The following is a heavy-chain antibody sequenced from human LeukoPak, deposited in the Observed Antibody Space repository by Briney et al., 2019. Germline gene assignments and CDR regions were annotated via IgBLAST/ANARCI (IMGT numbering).Heavy chain of an antibody. CDR3: ARDVISAYED. J-gene: IGHJ4*02. CDR2: IKQDGSEK. V-gene: IGHV3-7*01. Sequence: GGSLRLSCAASGFTFSSHWMTWVRQAPGKGLEWVANIKQDGSEKYYVDSVKGRFTISRDNAKNSLFLQMNSLRAEDKAVYYYARDVISAYEDWGQGTLVTVSS. D-gene: IGHD2/OR15-2a*01. CDR1: GFTFSSHW.